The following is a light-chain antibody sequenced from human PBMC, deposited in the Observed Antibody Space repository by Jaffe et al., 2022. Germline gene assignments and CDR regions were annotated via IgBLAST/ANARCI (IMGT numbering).Light chain of an antibody. CDR3: QQRHSWPLT. Sequence: EIVLTQSPATLSLSPGERATLSCRASQSVSSYLAWYQQKPGQAPRLLIYDASNRATGIPARFSGSGSGTDFTLTISSLEPEDFAVYYCQQRHSWPLTFGPGTKVDIK. CDR2: DAS. CDR1: QSVSSY. J-gene: IGKJ3*01. V-gene: IGKV3-11*01.